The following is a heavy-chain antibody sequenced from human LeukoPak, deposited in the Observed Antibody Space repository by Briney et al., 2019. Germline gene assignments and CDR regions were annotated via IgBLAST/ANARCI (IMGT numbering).Heavy chain of an antibody. CDR3: ARDHNYGSGSYQVRLKDYYYYGMDV. CDR2: ISSSSSYI. CDR1: GFTFSSYS. V-gene: IGHV3-21*01. Sequence: GGSLRLSCAASGFTFSSYSMNWVRQAPGKGLEWVSSISSSSSYIYYADSVKGRFTISRDNAKNSLYLQMNSLRAEDTAVYYCARDHNYGSGSYQVRLKDYYYYGMDVWGKGTTVAVSS. J-gene: IGHJ6*04. D-gene: IGHD3-10*01.